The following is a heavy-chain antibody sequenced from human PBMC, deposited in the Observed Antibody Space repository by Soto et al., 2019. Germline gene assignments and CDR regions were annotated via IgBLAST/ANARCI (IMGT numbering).Heavy chain of an antibody. CDR2: ISGSGGST. CDR3: AKDKGSSWYEIDY. CDR1: GFTFSNYA. D-gene: IGHD6-13*01. Sequence: EVQPLESGGGLVQPGGSLRLSCAASGFTFSNYAVTWVRQAPGKGLEWVSTISGSGGSTYYADSVKGRFTISRDNSKNTLYMQMNSLRAEDTAVYYCAKDKGSSWYEIDYWGQGTLVTVSS. J-gene: IGHJ4*02. V-gene: IGHV3-23*01.